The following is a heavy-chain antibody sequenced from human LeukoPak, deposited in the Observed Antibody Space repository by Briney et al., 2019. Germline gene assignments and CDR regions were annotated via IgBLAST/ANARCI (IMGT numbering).Heavy chain of an antibody. D-gene: IGHD3-10*01. Sequence: PSETLSLTCTVSGGSFSSYYWSWIRQPPGKGLEWIGYIYYSGSTNYNPSLTSRVTISVDTSKNQFSLKLSSVTAADTAVYYCARGLGFGESSYYYYYMDVWGKGTTVTVSS. CDR2: IYYSGST. CDR3: ARGLGFGESSYYYYYMDV. V-gene: IGHV4-59*01. CDR1: GGSFSSYY. J-gene: IGHJ6*03.